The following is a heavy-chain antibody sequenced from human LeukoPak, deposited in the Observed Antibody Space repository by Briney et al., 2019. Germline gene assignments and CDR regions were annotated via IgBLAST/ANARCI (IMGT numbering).Heavy chain of an antibody. CDR1: GGSISSSSYY. CDR3: ARGRRGAGINDY. Sequence: KTSETLSLTCTVSGGSISSSSYYWGWIRQPPGKGLEWIGSIYYSGSTYYNPSLKSRVTISVDTSKNQFSLKLSSVTAADTAVYYCARGRRGAGINDYWGQGTLVTVSS. D-gene: IGHD1-26*01. V-gene: IGHV4-39*07. CDR2: IYYSGST. J-gene: IGHJ4*02.